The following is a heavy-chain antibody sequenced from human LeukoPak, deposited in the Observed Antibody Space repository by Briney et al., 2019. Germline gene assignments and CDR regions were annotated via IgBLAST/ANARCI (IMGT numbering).Heavy chain of an antibody. J-gene: IGHJ1*01. V-gene: IGHV4-34*01. CDR3: ARPNSGSYQH. CDR1: GGSFSGYY. Sequence: PSETLSLTCAVYGGSFSGYYWSWIRQPPGKGLEWIGEINHSGSTNYNPSLKSRVTISVDTSKNQFSLKLSSVTAADTAVYYCARPNSGSYQHWGQGTLVTVSS. CDR2: INHSGST. D-gene: IGHD1-26*01.